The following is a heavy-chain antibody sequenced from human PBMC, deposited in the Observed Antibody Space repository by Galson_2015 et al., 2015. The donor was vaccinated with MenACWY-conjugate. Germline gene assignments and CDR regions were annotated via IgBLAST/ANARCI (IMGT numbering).Heavy chain of an antibody. CDR1: GFSFSSYG. Sequence: SLRLSCAASGFSFSSYGIHWVRQAPGKGLEWVAVIWHDGTNKYYADSVKGRFTISRDNSLNTLYLQMNSLRAEDSAVYYCARDPGSDAPIDHWGQGTLVTVSS. CDR2: IWHDGTNK. CDR3: ARDPGSDAPIDH. J-gene: IGHJ4*02. V-gene: IGHV3-33*01. D-gene: IGHD2-2*01.